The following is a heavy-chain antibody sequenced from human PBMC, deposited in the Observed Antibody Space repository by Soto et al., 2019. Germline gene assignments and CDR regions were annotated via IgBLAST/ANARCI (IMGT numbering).Heavy chain of an antibody. J-gene: IGHJ6*02. CDR3: ARDRDYDFWSGYPSYYYYGMDV. CDR2: IWYDGSNK. V-gene: IGHV3-33*01. D-gene: IGHD3-3*01. Sequence: GGSLRLSCAASGFTFSSYGMHWVRQAPGKGLEWVAVIWYDGSNKYYADSVKGRFTISRDNSKNTLYLQMNSLRAEDTAVYYCARDRDYDFWSGYPSYYYYGMDVWGQGTTVTVSS. CDR1: GFTFSSYG.